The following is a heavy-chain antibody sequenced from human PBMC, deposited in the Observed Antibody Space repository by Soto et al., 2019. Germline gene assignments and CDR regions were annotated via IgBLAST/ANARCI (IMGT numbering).Heavy chain of an antibody. CDR2: ISYDGSNK. CDR1: GFTFSSYA. V-gene: IGHV3-30-3*01. Sequence: QVQLVESGGGVVQPGRSLRLSCAASGFTFSSYAMHWVRQAPGKGLEWVAVISYDGSNKYYADSVKGRFTISRDNSKNTLYXXMTSLRAEDTAVYYCARDFRYCSGGSCYGPKPADYWGQGTLVTVSS. D-gene: IGHD2-15*01. CDR3: ARDFRYCSGGSCYGPKPADY. J-gene: IGHJ4*02.